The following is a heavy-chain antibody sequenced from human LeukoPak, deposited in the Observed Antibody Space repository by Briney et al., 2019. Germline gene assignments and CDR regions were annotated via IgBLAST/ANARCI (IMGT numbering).Heavy chain of an antibody. J-gene: IGHJ1*01. CDR2: IKQDESEK. V-gene: IGHV3-7*03. CDR3: ATYSGAHNGGD. CDR1: GFSLSRYW. Sequence: PGGSVRLSCAASGFSLSRYWMSWVRQAPGEGLEWVANIKQDESEKDYVDSVKGRFTISRDNAKNSLYLQMNSLRAEDTALYYCATYSGAHNGGDWGQGTLVTVSS. D-gene: IGHD1-26*01.